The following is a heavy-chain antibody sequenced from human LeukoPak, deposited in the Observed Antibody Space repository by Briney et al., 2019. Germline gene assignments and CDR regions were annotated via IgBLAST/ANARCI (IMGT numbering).Heavy chain of an antibody. CDR1: GGSISSSSYY. V-gene: IGHV4-39*07. D-gene: IGHD2-2*01. CDR2: IYYSGST. CDR3: ARVFVVVPAAAKQYYYYMDV. Sequence: PSETLSLTCTVSGGSISSSSYYWGWIRQPPGKGLEWIGSIYYSGSTYYNPSLKSRVTISVDTSKNQFSLKLSSVTAADTAVYYCARVFVVVPAAAKQYYYYMDVWGKGTTVTVSS. J-gene: IGHJ6*03.